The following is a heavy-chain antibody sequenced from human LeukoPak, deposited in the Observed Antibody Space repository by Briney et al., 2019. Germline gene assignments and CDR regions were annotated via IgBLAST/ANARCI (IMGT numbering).Heavy chain of an antibody. CDR3: ARGPPWYFDL. V-gene: IGHV3-7*01. J-gene: IGHJ2*01. D-gene: IGHD6-25*01. Sequence: GSLRLSCAASGFTFSRNSMNWVRQAPGKGLEWVANIKQDGSEKYYVDSVKGRFTISRDNAKNTLYLHMNSLRAEDTAVYYCARGPPWYFDLWGRGTLVTVSS. CDR1: GFTFSRNS. CDR2: IKQDGSEK.